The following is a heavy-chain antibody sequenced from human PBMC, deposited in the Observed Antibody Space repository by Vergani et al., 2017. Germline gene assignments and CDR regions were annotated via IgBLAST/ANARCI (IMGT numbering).Heavy chain of an antibody. J-gene: IGHJ4*02. D-gene: IGHD3-22*01. V-gene: IGHV5-51*01. CDR2: IHPADSDT. Sequence: EVQLVQPGAEVKKPGESLKISCQISGYSFTNYWIGWVRQMPGEGLEWMGIIHPADSDTRYSPSFQGQVTISVDKSISTAYLQRSSLRASDSAMYYCARLYGRDSSGGKYFDYWGQGTLVTVSS. CDR3: ARLYGRDSSGGKYFDY. CDR1: GYSFTNYW.